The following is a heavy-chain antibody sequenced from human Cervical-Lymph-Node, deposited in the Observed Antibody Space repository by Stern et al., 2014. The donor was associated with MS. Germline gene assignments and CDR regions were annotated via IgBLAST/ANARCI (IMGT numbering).Heavy chain of an antibody. CDR2: IYHRGST. J-gene: IGHJ6*02. D-gene: IGHD6-19*01. V-gene: IGHV4-4*02. CDR1: GGSISSSNW. Sequence: QVQLQESGPGLVKPSGTLSLTCAVSGGSISSSNWWSWVRQPPGKGLEWIGEIYHRGSTNSNPYLKSRVTITVEKSKKQFYMKLSSVTAADTAVYFCARRGLRIAVAGGMDVWGQGTTVTVSS. CDR3: ARRGLRIAVAGGMDV.